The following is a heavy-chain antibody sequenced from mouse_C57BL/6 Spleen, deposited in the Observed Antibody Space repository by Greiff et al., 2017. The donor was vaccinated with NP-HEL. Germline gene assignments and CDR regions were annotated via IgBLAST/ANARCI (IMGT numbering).Heavy chain of an antibody. CDR1: GYAFSSYW. Sequence: QVQLQQSGAELVKISCKASGYAFSSYWMNWVKQRPGEGLERIGQLYPGDGDTNYNGKFKGKATLTADKSSSTAYMQLSSLTSEDSAVYFCARRGNWYFDVWGTGTTVTVSS. CDR2: LYPGDGDT. J-gene: IGHJ1*03. V-gene: IGHV1-80*01. CDR3: ARRGNWYFDV.